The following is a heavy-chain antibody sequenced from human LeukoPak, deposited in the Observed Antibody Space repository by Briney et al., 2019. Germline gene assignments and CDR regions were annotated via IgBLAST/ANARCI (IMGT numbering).Heavy chain of an antibody. J-gene: IGHJ2*01. V-gene: IGHV3-33*03. D-gene: IGHD2-2*01. CDR2: ISVDGSKR. CDR1: GFTFTHYG. Sequence: GGSLRLSCATSGFTFTHYGFHWVRQAPGKGLEWVAVISVDGSKRYYGDSMKGRFTISRDDSKNTVFLQMNSLTVEDTAVYYCIVVVVPSAAWHFDLRGRGTLVTVSS. CDR3: IVVVVPSAAWHFDL.